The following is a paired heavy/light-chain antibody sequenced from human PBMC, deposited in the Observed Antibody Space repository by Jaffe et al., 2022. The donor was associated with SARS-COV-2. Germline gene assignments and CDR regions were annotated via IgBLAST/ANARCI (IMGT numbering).Light chain of an antibody. CDR1: QSLLHSNGYNY. CDR2: LGS. J-gene: IGKJ5*01. CDR3: MQALQTPVT. Sequence: DIVMTQSPLSLPVTPGEPASISCRSSQSLLHSNGYNYLDWYLQKPGQSPQLLIYLGSNRASGVPDRFSGSGSGTDFTLKISRVEAEDVGVYYCMQALQTPVTFGQGTRLEIK. V-gene: IGKV2-28*01.
Heavy chain of an antibody. D-gene: IGHD1-26*01. J-gene: IGHJ6*02. CDR2: ISGSGGST. CDR3: AKGGFSGSLAPYGYYYGMDV. V-gene: IGHV3-23*01. Sequence: EVQLLESGGGLVQPGGSLRLSCAASGFTFSSYAMSWVRQAPGKGLEWVSAISGSGGSTYYADSVKGRFTISRDNSKNTLYLQMNSLRAEDTAVYYCAKGGFSGSLAPYGYYYGMDVWGQGTTVTVSS. CDR1: GFTFSSYA.